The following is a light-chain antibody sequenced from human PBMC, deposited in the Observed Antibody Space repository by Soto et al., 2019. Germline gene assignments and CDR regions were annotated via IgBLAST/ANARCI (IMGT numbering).Light chain of an antibody. J-gene: IGKJ1*01. CDR1: ETISTF. Sequence: EIQMTQSPSSLSVSVGDRVTMTCRASETISTFLNWYQVKPGKAPTLLIYDASSLQSGVPSRFSGSGSGTDFTLTISSLQPEDFATYYCQQYYSYPQTFGQGTKV. V-gene: IGKV1-39*01. CDR2: DAS. CDR3: QQYYSYPQT.